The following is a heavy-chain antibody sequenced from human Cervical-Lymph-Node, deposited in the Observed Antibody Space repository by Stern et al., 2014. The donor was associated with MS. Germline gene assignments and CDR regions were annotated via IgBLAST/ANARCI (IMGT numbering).Heavy chain of an antibody. CDR3: VSDGSGWRN. V-gene: IGHV3-73*01. CDR2: IRSRANGQTT. CDR1: GIIFSGTS. D-gene: IGHD3-10*01. J-gene: IGHJ4*02. Sequence: EVQLVESVGGLVQPGGSLKLSCVASGIIFSGTSMHWVRQASGKGLEWIGRIRSRANGQTTVYTASVKGRFTISRDDSKNTAYLQMNSLKTEDTAVYYCVSDGSGWRNWGQGTLVTVSS.